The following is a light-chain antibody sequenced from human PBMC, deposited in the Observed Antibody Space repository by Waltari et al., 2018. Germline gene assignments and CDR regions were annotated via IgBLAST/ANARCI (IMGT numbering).Light chain of an antibody. Sequence: DIRMTQSPSSLSAAVGDRVTITCRASQDISHKFAWYQQKPGKVPRLLIYFASTLQSGVPSRFSGSGSGAEFTLTISSLQPDDVATYYCQYGETFGQGTQVEI. CDR1: QDISHK. V-gene: IGKV1-27*01. CDR2: FAS. CDR3: QYGET. J-gene: IGKJ1*01.